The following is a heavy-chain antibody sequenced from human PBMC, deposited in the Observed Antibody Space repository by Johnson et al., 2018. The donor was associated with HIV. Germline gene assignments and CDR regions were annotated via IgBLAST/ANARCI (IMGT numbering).Heavy chain of an antibody. V-gene: IGHV3-30-3*01. CDR1: GFTFSSYA. CDR2: ISYDGSNK. CDR3: ASTSSGWFYAFDL. J-gene: IGHJ3*01. Sequence: QVQLVESGGGVVQPGRSLRLSCAASGFTFSSYAMHWVRQAPGKGLEWVAVISYDGSNKYYADSVKGRFTISRDNSKNTLYLQMNSLRAEDTAVYCCASTSSGWFYAFDLWGQGTMVTVSS. D-gene: IGHD6-19*01.